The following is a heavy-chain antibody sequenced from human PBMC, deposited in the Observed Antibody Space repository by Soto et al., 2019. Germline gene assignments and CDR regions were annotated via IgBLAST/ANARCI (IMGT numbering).Heavy chain of an antibody. D-gene: IGHD6-19*01. CDR1: GYGFTNCA. V-gene: IGHV1-3*01. CDR2: ISGDSGNT. CDR3: ARDGVAAGNINFDY. J-gene: IGHJ4*01. Sequence: GASLEVYCKARGYGFTNCARRWVRQATGQRLEWMGWISGDSGNTKYSPKLQDRVTITRDTAASTAYMELSSLRSEDTALYYCARDGVAAGNINFDYWGQGTLVNVSS.